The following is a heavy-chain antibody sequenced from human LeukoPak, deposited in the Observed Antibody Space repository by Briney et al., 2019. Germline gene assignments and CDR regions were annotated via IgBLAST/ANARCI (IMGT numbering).Heavy chain of an antibody. CDR3: ARELIYGNDAFDI. D-gene: IGHD3-16*01. Sequence: GGSLRLSCAASGFTFETYDMRWVRQVTGKGLEWVSSIGTLADTYYADSVRGRFTISRENAKNSVHLQMNSLRGGDTAMYYCARELIYGNDAFDIWGQGTMVTVSS. V-gene: IGHV3-13*01. CDR1: GFTFETYD. J-gene: IGHJ3*02. CDR2: IGTLADT.